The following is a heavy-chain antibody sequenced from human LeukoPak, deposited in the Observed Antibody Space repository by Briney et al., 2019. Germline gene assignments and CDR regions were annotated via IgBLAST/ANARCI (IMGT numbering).Heavy chain of an antibody. CDR2: IYYSGST. CDR1: GGSISSYY. Sequence: PSETLSLTCTVSGGSISSYYWSWIRQPPGKGLEWIGYIYYSGSTNYNPSLKGRVTISVDTSKNQFSLKLSSVTAADTAVYYCGVITGTTSAWGQGTLVTVSS. J-gene: IGHJ4*02. V-gene: IGHV4-59*01. CDR3: GVITGTTSA. D-gene: IGHD1-7*01.